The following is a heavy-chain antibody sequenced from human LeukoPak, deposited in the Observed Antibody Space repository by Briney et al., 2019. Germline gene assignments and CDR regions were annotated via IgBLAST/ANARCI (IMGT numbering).Heavy chain of an antibody. CDR1: GYTFTSYD. J-gene: IGHJ1*01. D-gene: IGHD3-3*01. CDR3: ARGRTTVIFGVVIIRAEYFQH. V-gene: IGHV1-8*01. CDR2: MNPNSGNT. Sequence: ASVKVSCKASGYTFTSYDINWVRQATGQGLGWMGWMNPNSGNTGYAQKFQGRVTMTRNTSISTAYMELSSLRSEDTAVYYCARGRTTVIFGVVIIRAEYFQHWGQGTLVTVSS.